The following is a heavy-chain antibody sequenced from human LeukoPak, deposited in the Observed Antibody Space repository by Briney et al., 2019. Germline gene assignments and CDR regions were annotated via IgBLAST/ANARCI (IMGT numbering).Heavy chain of an antibody. Sequence: GGSLRLSCAASGFTFSSHAMSWVRQAPGKGLEWVSAISGSGGSTYYADSVKGRFTISRDNSKNTLYLQMNSLRAEDTAVYYCAKVYDSSGYYDDAFDIWGQGTMVTVSS. CDR2: ISGSGGST. CDR3: AKVYDSSGYYDDAFDI. J-gene: IGHJ3*02. CDR1: GFTFSSHA. D-gene: IGHD3-22*01. V-gene: IGHV3-23*01.